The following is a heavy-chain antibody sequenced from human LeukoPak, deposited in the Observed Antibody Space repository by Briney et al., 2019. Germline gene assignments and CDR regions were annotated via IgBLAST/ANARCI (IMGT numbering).Heavy chain of an antibody. CDR3: AKYGDYGAFDI. CDR2: IYHSGTT. V-gene: IGHV4-4*02. CDR1: GGSISSSNW. Sequence: SGTLSLTCAVSGGSISSSNWWSWVRQPPGKGLEWIGEIYHSGTTNYNPSLKSRDTISVDKSKNQFSLKLSSVTAADTAVYYCAKYGDYGAFDIWGQGTMVTVSS. D-gene: IGHD4-17*01. J-gene: IGHJ3*02.